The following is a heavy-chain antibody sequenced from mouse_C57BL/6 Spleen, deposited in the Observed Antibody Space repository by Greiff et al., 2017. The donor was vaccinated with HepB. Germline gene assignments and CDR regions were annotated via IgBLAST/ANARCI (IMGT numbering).Heavy chain of an antibody. V-gene: IGHV8-8*01. D-gene: IGHD2-4*01. CDR3: ARIAMITTRDAVYYAMDY. CDR2: IWWDDDK. J-gene: IGHJ4*01. CDR1: GFSLSTFGMG. Sequence: QVTLKESGPGILQPSQTLSLTCSFSGFSLSTFGMGVGWIRQPSGKGLEWLVHIWWDDDKYYNPALKSRLTISKDTSKNQVFLKIANVDTADTATYYCARIAMITTRDAVYYAMDYWGQGTSVTVSS.